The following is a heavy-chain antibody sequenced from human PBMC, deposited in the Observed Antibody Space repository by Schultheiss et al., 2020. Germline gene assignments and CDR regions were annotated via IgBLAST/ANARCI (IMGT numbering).Heavy chain of an antibody. J-gene: IGHJ4*02. Sequence: GESLKISCAASGFTFSSYSMNWVRQAPGKGLEWVSAISGSGGSTYYADSVKGRFTISRDNSKNTLYLQMNSLRAEDTAVYYCANMVRGVTLDYWGQGTLVTVSS. D-gene: IGHD3-10*01. CDR3: ANMVRGVTLDY. CDR1: GFTFSSYS. CDR2: ISGSGGST. V-gene: IGHV3-23*01.